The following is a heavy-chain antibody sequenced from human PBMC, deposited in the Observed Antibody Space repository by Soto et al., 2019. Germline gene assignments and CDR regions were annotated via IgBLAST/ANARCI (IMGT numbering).Heavy chain of an antibody. CDR1: GYTFTSYA. D-gene: IGHD3-22*01. CDR2: INAGNGNT. Sequence: ASVKVSCKASGYTFTSYAMHWVRQAPGQRLEWMGWINAGNGNTKYSQKFQGRVTITRDTSASTAYMELSSLRSEDTAVYYCARAEDYDSSGYYYLYFQHWRQRTLVTVSS. V-gene: IGHV1-3*01. J-gene: IGHJ1*01. CDR3: ARAEDYDSSGYYYLYFQH.